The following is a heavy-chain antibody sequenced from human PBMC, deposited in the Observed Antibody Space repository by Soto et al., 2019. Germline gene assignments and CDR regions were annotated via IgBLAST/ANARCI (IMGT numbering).Heavy chain of an antibody. CDR1: GFTFITYA. CDR3: AKRFGSGYYSAFDI. V-gene: IGHV3-23*01. J-gene: IGHJ3*02. Sequence: PGGSLRLSCAASGFTFITYAMTWVRQAPGKGLEWVSSLSGTGGDTYYADSVKGRFTISRDNSKNTLSLQMNSLRAEDTAVYYCAKRFGSGYYSAFDIWGQGTMVTVSS. CDR2: LSGTGGDT. D-gene: IGHD3-22*01.